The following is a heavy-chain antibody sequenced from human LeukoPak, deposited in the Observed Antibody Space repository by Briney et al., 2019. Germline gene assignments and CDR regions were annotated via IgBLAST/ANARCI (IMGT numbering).Heavy chain of an antibody. Sequence: SETLSLTCTVSGYSISSGYYWGWIRQPPGKGLEWIGSIYHSGSTYYNPSLKSRVTISVDTSKNQFSLKLSSVTAADTAVYYCAKGFSWGSLFDYWGQGTLVTVSS. D-gene: IGHD3-16*01. J-gene: IGHJ4*02. CDR1: GYSISSGYY. CDR2: IYHSGST. CDR3: AKGFSWGSLFDY. V-gene: IGHV4-38-2*02.